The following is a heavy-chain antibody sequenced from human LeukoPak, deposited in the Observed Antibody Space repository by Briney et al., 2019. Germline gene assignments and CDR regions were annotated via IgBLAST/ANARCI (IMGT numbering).Heavy chain of an antibody. D-gene: IGHD3-22*01. J-gene: IGHJ4*02. CDR3: TTVSFYYDSSAYYSSDY. V-gene: IGHV3-15*01. CDR1: GFTLSNAW. Sequence: GGSLRLSCAASGFTLSNAWITWVRQAPGKGLEWVGRIKSKTDGGTTDYAAPVKGRFTISRDDSKNTLYLQMNSLKTEDTAVYYCTTVSFYYDSSAYYSSDYWGQGTLVTVSS. CDR2: IKSKTDGGTT.